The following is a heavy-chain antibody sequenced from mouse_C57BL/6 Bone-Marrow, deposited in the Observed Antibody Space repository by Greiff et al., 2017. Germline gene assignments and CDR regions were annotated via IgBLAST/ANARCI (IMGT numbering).Heavy chain of an antibody. D-gene: IGHD1-1*01. CDR2: IYPGDGDT. CDR1: GYAFSSSW. CDR3: ARHYGSPWFAY. J-gene: IGHJ3*01. V-gene: IGHV1-82*01. Sequence: QVQLKESGPELVKPGASVKISCKASGYAFSSSWMNWVKQRPGKGLEWIGRIYPGDGDTSYNGKFKGKATLTADKSSSTAYMQLSSLTSEDSAVYFCARHYGSPWFAYWGQGTLVTVSA.